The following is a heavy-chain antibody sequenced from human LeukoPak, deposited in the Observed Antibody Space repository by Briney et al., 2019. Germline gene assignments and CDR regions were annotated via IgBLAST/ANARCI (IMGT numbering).Heavy chain of an antibody. CDR1: GFTFSNAW. V-gene: IGHV3-15*01. Sequence: NPGGSLRLSCTAAGFTFSNAWMNWVRQSPVKGLEWVGGIKSKTDGGTTDYGAPAKGRFTISRDDSKNTLYLQMNSLKTEDTAVYYCSTAPIEYSNSLYYLDSWGQGTLVIASS. CDR2: IKSKTDGGTT. D-gene: IGHD6-6*01. CDR3: STAPIEYSNSLYYLDS. J-gene: IGHJ4*02.